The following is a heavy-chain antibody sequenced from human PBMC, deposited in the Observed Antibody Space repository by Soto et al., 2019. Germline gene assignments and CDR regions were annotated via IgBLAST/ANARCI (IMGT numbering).Heavy chain of an antibody. CDR1: GVSVSSGSFY. D-gene: IGHD4-17*01. V-gene: IGHV4-61*01. Sequence: SETLSLTCTVSGVSVSSGSFYWAWIRQPPGKGLEWIGFGSYSGTTNYKPSLKSRVTISVDTSRSQISLKVSSLTAADTAVYYCARGATVTQFDYWGRGTLVTVYS. CDR3: ARGATVTQFDY. CDR2: GSYSGTT. J-gene: IGHJ4*02.